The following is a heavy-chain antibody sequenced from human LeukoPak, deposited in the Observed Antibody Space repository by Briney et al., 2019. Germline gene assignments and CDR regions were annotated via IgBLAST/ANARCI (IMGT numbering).Heavy chain of an antibody. CDR1: GGSISVYY. V-gene: IGHV4-59*08. CDR3: ARYSGGWPYYFDY. D-gene: IGHD6-19*01. CDR2: ISNTGDT. J-gene: IGHJ4*02. Sequence: KPSETLSLTCTISGGSISVYYWSWIRQHPGKGLEWIGYISNTGDTKNNPSLKSRVAMSLDTSKSQLSLHLSSVTAADTAVYFCARYSGGWPYYFDYWGQGALVTVSS.